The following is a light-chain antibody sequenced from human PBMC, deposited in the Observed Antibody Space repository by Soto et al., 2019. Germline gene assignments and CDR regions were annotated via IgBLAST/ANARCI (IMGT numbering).Light chain of an antibody. CDR2: SDN. J-gene: IGLJ3*02. V-gene: IGLV1-47*02. CDR1: SSNIATYY. Sequence: QTVVTQPPSVSGAPGQRVIISCTGSSSNIATYYVYWYQHLPGTAPKLVIYSDNERPSGVPDRFSGSKSGTSASLTISGLRAEDEADYHCAAWDARVSGLVFGGGTKLTVL. CDR3: AAWDARVSGLV.